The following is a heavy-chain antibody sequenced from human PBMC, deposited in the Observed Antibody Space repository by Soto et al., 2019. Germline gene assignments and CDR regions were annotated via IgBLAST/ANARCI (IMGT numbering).Heavy chain of an antibody. CDR2: INAGNGNT. D-gene: IGHD3-22*01. V-gene: IGHV1-3*05. J-gene: IGHJ4*02. CDR1: GYTFTNYA. Sequence: QVQLVQSGAEEKKPGASVKVSCKASGYTFTNYAMHWVRQAPGHRLEWMGWINAGNGNTKYSQKFQGRVTITRDTSASKACMEVRSLRSEDTAVYYCARSSGYYLIDAYWGQGTLVTVSS. CDR3: ARSSGYYLIDAY.